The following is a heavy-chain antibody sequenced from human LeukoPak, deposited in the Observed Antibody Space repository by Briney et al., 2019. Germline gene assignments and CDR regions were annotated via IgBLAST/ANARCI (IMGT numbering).Heavy chain of an antibody. CDR2: ISAYNGNT. Sequence: ASVTVSCTTSGYTFTNYDITWVRQAPGQGLEWMGLISAYNGNTNYAQKLQGRVTMTTDTSTSTAYMELRSLRSDDTAVYYCARLGFRYSTRYFDSWGQGTLVTVSS. J-gene: IGHJ4*02. CDR3: ARLGFRYSTRYFDS. CDR1: GYTFTNYD. V-gene: IGHV1-18*01. D-gene: IGHD1-26*01.